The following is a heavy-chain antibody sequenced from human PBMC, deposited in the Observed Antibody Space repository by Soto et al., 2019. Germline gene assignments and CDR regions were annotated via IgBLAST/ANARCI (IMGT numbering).Heavy chain of an antibody. CDR3: ARGECSSTSCYGGDAFDI. CDR1: GYTFTGYY. Sequence: QVQLVQSGAEVKKPGASVKVSCKASGYTFTGYYMHWVRQAPGQGLEWMGWINPNSGGTNYAQKFQGWVTMTRDTSISTAYMELSRLRSDDTAVYYCARGECSSTSCYGGDAFDIWGKGTMVTVSS. J-gene: IGHJ3*02. D-gene: IGHD2-2*01. CDR2: INPNSGGT. V-gene: IGHV1-2*04.